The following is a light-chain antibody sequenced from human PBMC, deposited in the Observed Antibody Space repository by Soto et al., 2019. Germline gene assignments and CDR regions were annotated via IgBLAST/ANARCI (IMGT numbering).Light chain of an antibody. J-gene: IGKJ1*01. Sequence: DIQMTQSPSSVSASVGDRVTITCRASQNILKYLNWYQQKPGKAPNLLISAASNLQSGVPSRFSGSGSGTDFTLTISSLQPEDLATYYCQHSYTTPPWTFGQGTKVEIK. CDR3: QHSYTTPPWT. CDR2: AAS. CDR1: QNILKY. V-gene: IGKV1-39*01.